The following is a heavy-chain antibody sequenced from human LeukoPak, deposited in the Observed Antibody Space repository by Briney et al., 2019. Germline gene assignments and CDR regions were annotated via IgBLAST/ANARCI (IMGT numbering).Heavy chain of an antibody. CDR3: ARVKTATLSWFDP. CDR1: GGSISGYY. CDR2: IYASGST. D-gene: IGHD2-21*02. V-gene: IGHV4-4*07. J-gene: IGHJ5*02. Sequence: SETLSLTCTVSGGSISGYYWSWMRRPPGKGLEWIGRIYASGSTNYNPSLKSRVTMSVDTSKNQFSLKLSSVTAADTAVYYCARVKTATLSWFDPWGQGTLVTVSS.